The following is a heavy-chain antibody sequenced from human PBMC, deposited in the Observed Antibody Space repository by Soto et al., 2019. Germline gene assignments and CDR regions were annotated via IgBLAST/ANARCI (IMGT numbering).Heavy chain of an antibody. D-gene: IGHD4-4*01. CDR1: GYTFRSYG. V-gene: IGHV1-18*01. CDR2: ISGYTGNT. Sequence: QVQLVQSGTEVKKPGASVKVSCKASGYTFRSYGISWLRQALGQGLEWMGWISGYTGNTHYPQKFQGKVTMTKDTSTSTAYMELRSLRSDDTAVYYCAKADSNYAGRFSYYYMDVWGNGTLVTVSS. CDR3: AKADSNYAGRFSYYYMDV. J-gene: IGHJ6*03.